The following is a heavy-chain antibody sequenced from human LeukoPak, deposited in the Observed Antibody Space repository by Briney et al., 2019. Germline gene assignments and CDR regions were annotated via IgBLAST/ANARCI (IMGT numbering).Heavy chain of an antibody. J-gene: IGHJ5*02. D-gene: IGHD3-10*01. CDR1: GFTFSSYG. V-gene: IGHV3-30*02. Sequence: GGSLRLSCAASGFTFSSYGMHWVRQAPGKGLDWVAFIRYDGRNKYYADSVKGRFTISRDNSKNTLYLQMNSLRADDTAVYYCARANMVRGVGSFFDRNWFDPWGQGTLVTVSS. CDR3: ARANMVRGVGSFFDRNWFDP. CDR2: IRYDGRNK.